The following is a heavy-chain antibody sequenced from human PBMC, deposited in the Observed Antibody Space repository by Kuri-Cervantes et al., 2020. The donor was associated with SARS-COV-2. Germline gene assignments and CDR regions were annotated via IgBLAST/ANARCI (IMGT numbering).Heavy chain of an antibody. J-gene: IGHJ4*02. CDR1: GFTFSSYS. D-gene: IGHD5-12*01. V-gene: IGHV3-48*02. CDR3: ARDANYGSRLPRKFDY. CDR2: ISSSSSTI. Sequence: GGSLRLSCAASGFTFSSYSMNWVRQAPGKGLEWVSYISSSSSTIYYADSVKGRFTISRDNAKNSQYLQMNSLRDEDTAVYYCARDANYGSRLPRKFDYWGQGTLVTVSS.